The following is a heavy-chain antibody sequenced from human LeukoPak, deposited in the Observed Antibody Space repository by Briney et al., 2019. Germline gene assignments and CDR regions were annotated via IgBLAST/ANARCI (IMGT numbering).Heavy chain of an antibody. D-gene: IGHD2-2*01. CDR3: ARGDRDLYCSSTSCYPVL. Sequence: GGSLRLSCAASGFNFNTYGMSWVRQGPGKGLEWVSDINWSGNSSGYADSVKGRFTISRDNAKNSLYLQMNSLRAEDTAVYYCARGDRDLYCSSTSCYPVLGGQGTLVTVSS. V-gene: IGHV3-20*04. J-gene: IGHJ4*02. CDR2: INWSGNSS. CDR1: GFNFNTYG.